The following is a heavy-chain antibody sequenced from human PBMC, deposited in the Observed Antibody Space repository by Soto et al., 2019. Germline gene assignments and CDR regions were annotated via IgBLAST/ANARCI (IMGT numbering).Heavy chain of an antibody. J-gene: IGHJ6*03. CDR2: ISYDGSNK. Sequence: QVQLVESGGGVVQPGRSLRLSCAASGFTFSSYGMHWVRQAPGKGLEWGAVISYDGSNKYYADSVKGRFTIYRDNSKNTLYLQMNSLRAEDTAVYYCAKETVERYYYYYMDVWGKGTTVTVSS. V-gene: IGHV3-30*18. CDR1: GFTFSSYG. CDR3: AKETVERYYYYYMDV. D-gene: IGHD1-1*01.